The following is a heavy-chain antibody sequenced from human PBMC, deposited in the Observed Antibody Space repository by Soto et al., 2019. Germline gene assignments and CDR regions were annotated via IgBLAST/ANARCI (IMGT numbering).Heavy chain of an antibody. V-gene: IGHV1-69*01. CDR3: ARDGTLYDSRAYYYLY. CDR2: ITPMFGTP. CDR1: GGTCSRYT. D-gene: IGHD3-22*01. J-gene: IGHJ4*02. Sequence: QVQLVQSGAEVKKPGSSVKVSCKASGGTCSRYTITWVRQAPGQGLEWMGGITPMFGTPNYAQKFQGRVTITADESTSTAYMELSSLRSEDTAMYYCARDGTLYDSRAYYYLYWGQGTLVTVSS.